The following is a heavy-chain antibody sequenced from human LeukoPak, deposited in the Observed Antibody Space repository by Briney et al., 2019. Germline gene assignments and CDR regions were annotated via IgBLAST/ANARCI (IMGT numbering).Heavy chain of an antibody. CDR2: INHSGST. CDR1: GGSFSGYY. Sequence: SETLSLTCAVYGGSFSGYYWSWIRQPPGKGLEWIGEINHSGSTNYNPSLKSRVTISVDTSKNRFSLKLSSVTAADTAVYYCARGVPAEAARPHFNYYYGMDVWGQGTTVTVSS. D-gene: IGHD6-6*01. J-gene: IGHJ6*02. V-gene: IGHV4-34*01. CDR3: ARGVPAEAARPHFNYYYGMDV.